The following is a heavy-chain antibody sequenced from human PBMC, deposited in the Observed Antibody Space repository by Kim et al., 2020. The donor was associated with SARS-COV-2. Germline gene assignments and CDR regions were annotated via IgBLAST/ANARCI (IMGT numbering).Heavy chain of an antibody. CDR3: ARTHSSSWYSNYYYYYGMDV. Sequence: GGSLRLSCAASGFTFSSYAMHWVRQAPGKGLEWVAVISYDGSNKYYADSVKGRFTISRDNSKNTLYLQMNSLRAEDTAVYYCARTHSSSWYSNYYYYYGMDVWGQGTTVTVSS. CDR2: ISYDGSNK. J-gene: IGHJ6*02. CDR1: GFTFSSYA. D-gene: IGHD6-13*01. V-gene: IGHV3-30*04.